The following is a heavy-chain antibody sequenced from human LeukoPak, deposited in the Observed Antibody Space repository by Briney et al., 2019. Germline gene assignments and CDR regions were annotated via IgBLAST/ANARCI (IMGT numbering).Heavy chain of an antibody. J-gene: IGHJ4*02. Sequence: GGSLRLSCAAYGFTVSSNYMSWVRQARGKGLEWVSVIYSGGSRYYAGFVKGRFTISRDNSKNTLYLQMNSLRAEDTAVYYCSRDSDYWGQGTLVTVSS. CDR3: SRDSDY. CDR2: IYSGGSR. CDR1: GFTVSSNY. V-gene: IGHV3-66*01.